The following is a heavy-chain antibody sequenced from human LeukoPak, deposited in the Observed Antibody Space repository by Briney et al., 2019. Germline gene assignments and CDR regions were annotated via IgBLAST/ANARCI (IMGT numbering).Heavy chain of an antibody. J-gene: IGHJ4*02. CDR3: AKDSLPAPDIAVAGNFDY. CDR2: ISWNSGSI. V-gene: IGHV3-9*01. CDR1: GFTFDDYA. Sequence: GGSLRLSCAASGFTFDDYAMHWVRQAPGKGLEWVSGISWNSGSIGYADSVKGRFTISRDNAKNSLYLQMNSLRAEDTALYYCAKDSLPAPDIAVAGNFDYWGQGTLVTASS. D-gene: IGHD6-19*01.